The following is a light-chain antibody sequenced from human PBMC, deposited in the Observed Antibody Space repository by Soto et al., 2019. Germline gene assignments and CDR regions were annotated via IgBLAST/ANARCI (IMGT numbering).Light chain of an antibody. CDR3: QQYESYPWT. J-gene: IGKJ1*01. CDR2: QAS. Sequence: DIPMTQSPSTLSASVGDRFTISCRASQTIRTFLAWYQHKTGKAPKLLIYQASSLENGVPSRFSGSGSGTEFTLTISSLQPDDFATYYCQQYESYPWTFGQGTKVEIK. CDR1: QTIRTF. V-gene: IGKV1-5*03.